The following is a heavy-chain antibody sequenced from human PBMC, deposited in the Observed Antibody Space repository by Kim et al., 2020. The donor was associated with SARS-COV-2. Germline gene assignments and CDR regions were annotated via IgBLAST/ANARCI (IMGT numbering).Heavy chain of an antibody. J-gene: IGHJ4*02. CDR2: ISSSGDST. CDR3: EKSPPNQVATTDDY. V-gene: IGHV3-23*01. D-gene: IGHD5-12*01. CDR1: GFTFSSYA. Sequence: GGSLRPSCAASGFTFSSYAMSWVRQAPGKGLEWVAVISSSGDSTYYAYSVKGQFTITRDNSKTTRYLQMHSMSPEDTAASYCEKSPPNQVATTDDYWGQG.